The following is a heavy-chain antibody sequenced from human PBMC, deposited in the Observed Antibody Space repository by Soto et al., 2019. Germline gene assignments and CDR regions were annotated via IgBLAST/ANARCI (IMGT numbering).Heavy chain of an antibody. Sequence: ELQLVESGGGLVKPGGSLRLSCAASGFDFSNGWMSWVRQAPGKGLEWVGRIKSKIHGETTDYAAPVKGRFTISKNDSKNTLYLQMNSLKLEDTAVYYCTTDEWEWGQGTLVTVSS. V-gene: IGHV3-15*05. CDR3: TTDEWE. CDR2: IKSKIHGETT. J-gene: IGHJ4*02. CDR1: GFDFSNGW. D-gene: IGHD1-26*01.